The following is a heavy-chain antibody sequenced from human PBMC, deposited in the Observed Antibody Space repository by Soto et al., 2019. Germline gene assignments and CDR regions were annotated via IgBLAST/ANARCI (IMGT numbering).Heavy chain of an antibody. Sequence: EVQLLESGGGLVQPGGSLRLSCAASGFTLSSYAMSWVRQAPGKGLEWVSAISGSGGSTYYADSVKGRFTISRDNSKNTLYLQMNSLRAEDTAVYYCAKGKERAVAGITNDYWGQGTLVTVSS. V-gene: IGHV3-23*01. CDR3: AKGKERAVAGITNDY. CDR2: ISGSGGST. J-gene: IGHJ4*02. D-gene: IGHD6-19*01. CDR1: GFTLSSYA.